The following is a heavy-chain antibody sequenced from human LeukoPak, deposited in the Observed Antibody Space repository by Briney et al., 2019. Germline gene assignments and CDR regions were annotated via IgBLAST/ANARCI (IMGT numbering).Heavy chain of an antibody. CDR1: GYSISSGYY. J-gene: IGHJ6*03. V-gene: IGHV4-38-2*02. CDR3: ARGYYYYMDV. CDR2: IYHSGST. Sequence: SETLSLTCTVSGYSISSGYYWGWIRQPPGKGLEWIGSIYHSGSTYYNPSLKSRVTISVDTSKNQFSLKLSSVTAADTAVYYCARGYYYYMDVWGKGTTVTVSS.